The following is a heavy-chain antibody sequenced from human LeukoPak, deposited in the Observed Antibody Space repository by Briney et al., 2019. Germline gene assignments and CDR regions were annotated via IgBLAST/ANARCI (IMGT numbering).Heavy chain of an antibody. Sequence: GSLSLYCAASGFTFSSYWMSWVRQGPGNGLEWVGHIKQDGSEKYYVDSVKGRFTISRDNAKNSLYLQMNSLRAEDTAVYYCARAVAGLYWGQGTLVTVSS. CDR3: ARAVAGLY. CDR1: GFTFSSYW. J-gene: IGHJ4*02. V-gene: IGHV3-7*01. CDR2: IKQDGSEK. D-gene: IGHD6-19*01.